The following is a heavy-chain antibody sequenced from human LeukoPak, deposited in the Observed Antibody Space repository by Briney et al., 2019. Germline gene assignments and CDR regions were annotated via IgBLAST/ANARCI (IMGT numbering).Heavy chain of an antibody. CDR1: GFTFSSST. CDR2: ISSGSDYI. CDR3: VRIPNGANFPNWFDP. D-gene: IGHD4/OR15-4a*01. Sequence: PGESLRLSCAASGFTFSSSTMNWVRRAPGKGLEWVSSISSGSDYIYYADSVKGRFTISRDNPKNSLYLQMNSLRAEDTAVYYCVRIPNGANFPNWFDPWGQGTLVTVSS. V-gene: IGHV3-21*01. J-gene: IGHJ5*02.